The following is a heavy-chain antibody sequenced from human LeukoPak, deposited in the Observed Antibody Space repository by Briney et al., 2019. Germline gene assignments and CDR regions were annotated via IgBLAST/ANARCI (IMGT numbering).Heavy chain of an antibody. CDR2: INHVGST. D-gene: IGHD6-13*01. J-gene: IGHJ5*02. Sequence: SSETLSLTCAVYGGSFSGYYWNWIRQPPGKGLEWIGDINHVGSTNYNPSLKSRVTISVDTSKNQFSLKLTSVTAADTAVYYCARAGSSRYLGRWFDAWGQGTLVTVSS. V-gene: IGHV4-34*01. CDR3: ARAGSSRYLGRWFDA. CDR1: GGSFSGYY.